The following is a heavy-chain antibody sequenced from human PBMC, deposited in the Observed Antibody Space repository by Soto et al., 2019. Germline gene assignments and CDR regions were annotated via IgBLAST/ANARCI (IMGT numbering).Heavy chain of an antibody. Sequence: QVQLKESGPGLVKPSGTLSLTCHVSGSSMSDYYWSCIRQSPGKGLEWFGYIYHTGTTTYNPSLKSRVTMSMATSSNQFSLRVSSVTSADTAVNFCTRVPLDYTYEPDLWGQGTLVTVSS. CDR2: IYHTGTT. CDR3: TRVPLDYTYEPDL. J-gene: IGHJ5*02. CDR1: GSSMSDYY. V-gene: IGHV4-59*01. D-gene: IGHD5-18*01.